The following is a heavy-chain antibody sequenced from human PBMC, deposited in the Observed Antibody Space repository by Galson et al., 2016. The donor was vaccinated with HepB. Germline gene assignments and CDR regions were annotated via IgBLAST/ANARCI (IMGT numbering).Heavy chain of an antibody. CDR3: ATLRPELGNRFNRNPLDS. J-gene: IGHJ4*02. V-gene: IGHV5-51*01. CDR1: ENIFISYW. Sequence: QSGAEVKKPGESLKISCKGSENIFISYWIAWVRQMPGKGLEWMGSIYPRDSDTRYSPSFQGQVTMSADRSISTAYLQWSSLKASDTATYYCATLRPELGNRFNRNPLDSWGQGILVIVSS. CDR2: IYPRDSDT. D-gene: IGHD1-14*01.